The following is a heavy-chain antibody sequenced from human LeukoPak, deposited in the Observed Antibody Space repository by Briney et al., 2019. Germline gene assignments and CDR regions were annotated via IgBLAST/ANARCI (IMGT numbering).Heavy chain of an antibody. CDR1: GGTFSSYA. J-gene: IGHJ1*01. V-gene: IGHV1-18*01. CDR3: ASLGWYGNAEYFQH. D-gene: IGHD6-19*01. Sequence: ASVKVSCKASGGTFSSYAISWVRQAPGQGLEWMGWISAYNGNTNYAQKLQGRVTMTTDTSTSTAYMELRSLRSDDTAVYYCASLGWYGNAEYFQHWGQGTQVTVSS. CDR2: ISAYNGNT.